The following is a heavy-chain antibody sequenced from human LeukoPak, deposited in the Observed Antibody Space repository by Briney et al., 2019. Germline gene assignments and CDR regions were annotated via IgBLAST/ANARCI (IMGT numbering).Heavy chain of an antibody. CDR2: IYPGDSDT. V-gene: IGHV5-51*01. J-gene: IGHJ4*02. Sequence: GESLKISCKGSGYSFTSYWIGWVRQMPGQGLEWMGIIYPGDSDTRYSPSFQGQVTISADKSISTAYLQWSSLKASDTAMYYCARPSGIGGSWYWFDYWGQGTLVTVSS. CDR3: ARPSGIGGSWYWFDY. CDR1: GYSFTSYW. D-gene: IGHD6-13*01.